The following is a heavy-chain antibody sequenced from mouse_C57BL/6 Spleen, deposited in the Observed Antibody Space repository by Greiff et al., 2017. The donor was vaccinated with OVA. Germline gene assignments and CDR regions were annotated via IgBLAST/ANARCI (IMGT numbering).Heavy chain of an antibody. CDR2: IDPSDSYT. V-gene: IGHV1-69*01. CDR3: ARRPAQATPIDY. Sequence: QVQLQQPGAELVMPGASVKLSCKASGYTFTSYWMHWVKQRPGQGLEWIGEIDPSDSYTNYNQKFKGKSTLTVDKSSSTAYMQLSSLTSEDSAVYYCARRPAQATPIDYWGQGTTLTVSS. D-gene: IGHD3-2*02. CDR1: GYTFTSYW. J-gene: IGHJ2*01.